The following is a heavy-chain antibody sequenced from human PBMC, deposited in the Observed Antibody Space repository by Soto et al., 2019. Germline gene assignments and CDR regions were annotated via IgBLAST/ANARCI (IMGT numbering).Heavy chain of an antibody. CDR2: IIPILGIA. CDR1: GGTFSSYT. V-gene: IGHV1-69*02. CDR3: ARHLGYDYYYGMDV. J-gene: IGHJ6*02. Sequence: GASVKVSCKASGGTFSSYTISWVRQAPGQGLEWMGRIIPILGIANYAQKFQGRVTITADKSTSTAYMELSSLRSEDTAVYYCARHLGYDYYYGMDVWGQGSTVTVSS.